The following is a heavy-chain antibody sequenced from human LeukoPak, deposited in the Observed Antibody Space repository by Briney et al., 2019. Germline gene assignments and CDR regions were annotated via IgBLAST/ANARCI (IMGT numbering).Heavy chain of an antibody. J-gene: IGHJ4*02. V-gene: IGHV3-21*01. Sequence: GGALILSFAASGLAFSTYTMNWVRQAPGKGPEWVSSISSSGIYLCYPDSMKGRFTTTKNNAKNSQYLQMHSLRAEDTAVYYCARDRGQQLVGNDLDCWARGTLVIVSS. CDR1: GLAFSTYT. CDR3: ARDRGQQLVGNDLDC. CDR2: ISSSGIYL. D-gene: IGHD1-1*01.